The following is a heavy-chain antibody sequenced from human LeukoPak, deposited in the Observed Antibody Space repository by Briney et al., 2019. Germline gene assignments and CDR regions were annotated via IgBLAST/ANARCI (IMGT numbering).Heavy chain of an antibody. CDR1: GGSLSSYY. V-gene: IGHV4-59*08. Sequence: SETLSLTCTVSGGSLSSYYWSWTRQPPGKGLEWIGYIYYSGSTNYNPSLKSRVTISVDTSKNQFSLKLSSVTAADTAVYYCARLRGTRSSFDPWGQGTLVTVSS. J-gene: IGHJ5*02. D-gene: IGHD3-10*01. CDR2: IYYSGST. CDR3: ARLRGTRSSFDP.